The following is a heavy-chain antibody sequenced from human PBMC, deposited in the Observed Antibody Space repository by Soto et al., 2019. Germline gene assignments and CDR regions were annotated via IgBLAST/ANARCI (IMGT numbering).Heavy chain of an antibody. Sequence: GASVKVSCKASGYTFTGYYMHWVRQAPGQGLEWMGWINPNSGGTNYAQKFQGWVTMTRDTSISTAYMELSRLRSDDTAVYYCSRDRFSDKDMDLWRKGTTVTVSS. CDR3: SRDRFSDKDMDL. CDR1: GYTFTGYY. CDR2: INPNSGGT. V-gene: IGHV1-2*04. D-gene: IGHD3-10*01. J-gene: IGHJ6*04.